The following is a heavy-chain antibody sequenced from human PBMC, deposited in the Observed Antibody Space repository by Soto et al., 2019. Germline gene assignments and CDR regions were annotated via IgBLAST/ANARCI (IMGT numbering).Heavy chain of an antibody. CDR2: INRDGSKK. J-gene: IGHJ3*02. D-gene: IGHD6-13*01. CDR3: ARDVSPGSSSLYLDAFDI. V-gene: IGHV3-7*05. Sequence: EVHLEESGGDLVQPGGSLRLSCAASGFTLSAYWMTWVRQAPGKGLEWVANINRDGSKKSYLDSVRGRFTISRDNVGNSLYHQMDSLRADDTALYYCARDVSPGSSSLYLDAFDIWGQGTMVTVSS. CDR1: GFTLSAYW.